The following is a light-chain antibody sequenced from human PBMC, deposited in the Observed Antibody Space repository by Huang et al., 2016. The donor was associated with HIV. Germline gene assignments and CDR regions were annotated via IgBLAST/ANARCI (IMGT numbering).Light chain of an antibody. Sequence: DIEMIQPPSFLSASVGDTVTMTCRASQNINKYLNWYQQKVGKAPQLIISVVSHLKEGVPLRFSGSRSGTNFTLTINNIQPDDFATYFCQQSFAPVPYTFAQGTKLEIK. J-gene: IGKJ2*01. CDR2: VVS. CDR1: QNINKY. CDR3: QQSFAPVPYT. V-gene: IGKV1-39*01.